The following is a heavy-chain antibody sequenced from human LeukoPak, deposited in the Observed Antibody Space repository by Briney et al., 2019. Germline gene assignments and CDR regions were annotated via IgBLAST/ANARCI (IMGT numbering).Heavy chain of an antibody. CDR2: IKPDGSEK. CDR1: GFTFSTYW. D-gene: IGHD2-2*01. Sequence: PGGSLRLSCVASGFTFSTYWMTWVRQAPGKGLERVANIKPDGSEKSYVDSVKGRFTISRDNAKNSLYLQMSSLRPDDTGVYYCATQPAAADVDYWGQGALVTVSS. CDR3: ATQPAAADVDY. J-gene: IGHJ4*02. V-gene: IGHV3-7*03.